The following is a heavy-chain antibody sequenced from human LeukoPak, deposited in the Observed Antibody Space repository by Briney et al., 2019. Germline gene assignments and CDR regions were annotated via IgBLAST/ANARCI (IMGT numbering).Heavy chain of an antibody. CDR3: ARVQAVNYYYYYYMDV. J-gene: IGHJ6*03. CDR1: GFTFSSYA. D-gene: IGHD4-17*01. CDR2: ISSNGGST. Sequence: GGSLRLSCAASGFTFSSYAMHWVRQAPGKGLEYVSAISSNGGSTYYANSVKGRFTISRDNSKNTLYLQMGSLRAEDMAVYYCARVQAVNYYYYYYMDVWGKGTTVTVSS. V-gene: IGHV3-64*01.